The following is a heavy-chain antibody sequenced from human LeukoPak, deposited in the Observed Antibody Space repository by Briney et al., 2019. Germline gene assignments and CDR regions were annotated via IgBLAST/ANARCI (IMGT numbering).Heavy chain of an antibody. CDR2: ISYSGRT. D-gene: IGHD3-22*01. V-gene: IGHV4-39*01. Sequence: SETLSLTCTVSGGSISSSSYYWGWIRQPPGKGLECIGRISYSGRTYYNPSLQSRVTISVDTSKNQFSLRLSSVTAADTAVYYCARLRAYYYDSSGYYNFDFWGQGTLVTVSS. CDR3: ARLRAYYYDSSGYYNFDF. J-gene: IGHJ4*02. CDR1: GGSISSSSYY.